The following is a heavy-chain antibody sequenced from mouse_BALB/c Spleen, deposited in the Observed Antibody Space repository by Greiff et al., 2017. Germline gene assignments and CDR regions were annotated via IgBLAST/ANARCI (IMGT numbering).Heavy chain of an antibody. Sequence: VHVKQSGPELVMPGASVKISCKASGYSFTGYYMHWVKQSHVKSLEWIGRINPYNGATSYNQNFKDKASLTVDKSSSTAYMELHSLTSEDSAVYYCAREGDWTWFAYWGQGTLVTVSA. CDR3: AREGDWTWFAY. D-gene: IGHD3-3*01. V-gene: IGHV1-31*01. J-gene: IGHJ3*01. CDR1: GYSFTGYY. CDR2: INPYNGAT.